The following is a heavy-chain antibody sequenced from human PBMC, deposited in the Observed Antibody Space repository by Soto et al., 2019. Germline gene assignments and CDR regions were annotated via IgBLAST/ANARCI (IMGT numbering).Heavy chain of an antibody. CDR2: IYSGGSI. Sequence: VQLVESGGGLIQAGGSLRLSCAVSGFTVSNNFMMWVRQAPGKGLEWVSLIYSGGSISYADSVKGRFIISRDGSMNMLYLQMNSLTAEDTAVYYCARDGNGQRGSPHWGQGTLVTVSS. CDR1: GFTVSNNF. D-gene: IGHD3-16*01. V-gene: IGHV3-53*02. CDR3: ARDGNGQRGSPH. J-gene: IGHJ4*02.